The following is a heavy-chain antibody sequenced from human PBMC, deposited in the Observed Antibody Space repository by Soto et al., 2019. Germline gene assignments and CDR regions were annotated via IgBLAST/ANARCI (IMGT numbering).Heavy chain of an antibody. CDR2: ISYDGSNK. Sequence: GGSLRLSCAASGFTFSSYAMHWVRQAPGKGLEWVAVISYDGSNKYYADSVKGRFTISRDNSKNTLYLQMNSLRAEDTAVYYCARGDGGSYSVKYYFDYWGQGTLVTVSS. D-gene: IGHD1-26*01. CDR1: GFTFSSYA. V-gene: IGHV3-30-3*01. J-gene: IGHJ4*02. CDR3: ARGDGGSYSVKYYFDY.